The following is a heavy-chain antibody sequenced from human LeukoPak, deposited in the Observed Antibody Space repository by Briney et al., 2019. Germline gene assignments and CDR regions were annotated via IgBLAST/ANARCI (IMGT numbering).Heavy chain of an antibody. V-gene: IGHV3-7*01. D-gene: IGHD3-10*01. CDR1: GFTFSSSW. J-gene: IGHJ4*02. Sequence: GGSLRLSCAASGFTFSSSWMSWVRQAPGKGLDWVANIKEDGSEKYYVESVKGRFTISRDNAQNSMYLHMNSLRAEDKATYYCAKDSWFGNPALDYWGQGTLVTVSS. CDR3: AKDSWFGNPALDY. CDR2: IKEDGSEK.